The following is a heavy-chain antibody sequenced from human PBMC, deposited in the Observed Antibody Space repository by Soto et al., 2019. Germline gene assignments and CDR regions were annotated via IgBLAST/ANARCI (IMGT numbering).Heavy chain of an antibody. J-gene: IGHJ6*02. V-gene: IGHV3-48*02. CDR3: ARADIEVVVDATPLYYYGMDV. CDR2: ISSGSSII. D-gene: IGHD2-15*01. Sequence: PGGSLRLSCAASGFTFTRHNMNWFRQAPGKGLEWVSYISSGSSIIYYADSVMGRFTISRDNAKNSLYLQMNSLRDEDTAVYYCARADIEVVVDATPLYYYGMDVWGQGTTVTVSS. CDR1: GFTFTRHN.